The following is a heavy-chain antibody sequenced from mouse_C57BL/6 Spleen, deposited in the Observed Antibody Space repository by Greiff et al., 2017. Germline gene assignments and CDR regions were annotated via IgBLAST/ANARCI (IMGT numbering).Heavy chain of an antibody. V-gene: IGHV5-9*01. J-gene: IGHJ1*03. D-gene: IGHD1-1*01. CDR2: ISGGGGNT. CDR3: ARRNYYGSSYWYFDV. Sequence: EEMLVESGGGLVKPGGSLKLSCAASGFTFSSYTMSWVRQTPEKRLEWVATISGGGGNTYYPDSVKGRFTISRDNAKNTLYLQMSSLRSEDTALYYCARRNYYGSSYWYFDVWGTGTTVTVSS. CDR1: GFTFSSYT.